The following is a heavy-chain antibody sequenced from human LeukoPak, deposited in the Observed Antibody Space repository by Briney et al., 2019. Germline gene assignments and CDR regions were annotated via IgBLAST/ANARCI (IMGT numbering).Heavy chain of an antibody. CDR2: VHHPDIT. D-gene: IGHD2-8*02. CDR1: TYSIASGYF. Sequence: SETPSLTCTVSTYSIASGYFWGWIRQSPGKGLEWIATVHHPDITHYNPSLERRVTISMDPSRNHFSLTLKSVTAADTAVYYCAREGGHQLFYPSWTHTGHFDFWGQGIVVTVSS. CDR3: AREGGHQLFYPSWTHTGHFDF. V-gene: IGHV4-38-2*02. J-gene: IGHJ4*02.